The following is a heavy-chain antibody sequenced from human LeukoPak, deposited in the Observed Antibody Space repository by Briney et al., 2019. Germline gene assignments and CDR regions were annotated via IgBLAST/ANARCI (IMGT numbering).Heavy chain of an antibody. J-gene: IGHJ4*02. CDR2: INPSGGST. CDR1: GGTFSSYA. V-gene: IGHV1-46*01. Sequence: ASVKVSCKASGGTFSSYAINWVRQAPGQGLEWMGIINPSGGSTSYAQKFQGRVTMTRDTSTSTVYMELSSLRSEDTAVYYCARSGSGSFDYWGQGTLVTVPS. CDR3: ARSGSGSFDY. D-gene: IGHD7-27*01.